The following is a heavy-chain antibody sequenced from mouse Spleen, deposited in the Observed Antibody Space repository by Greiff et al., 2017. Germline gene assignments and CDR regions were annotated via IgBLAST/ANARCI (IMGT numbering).Heavy chain of an antibody. CDR3: ARKDYGSSYAMDY. D-gene: IGHD1-1*01. Sequence: EVKLVESGGGLVKLGGSLKLSCAASGFTFSSYAMSWVRQTPEKRLEWVATISSGGGNTYYPDSVKGRFTISRDNAKNTLYLQMSSLKSEDTAMYYCARKDYGSSYAMDYWGQGTSVTVSS. CDR2: ISSGGGNT. CDR1: GFTFSSYA. V-gene: IGHV5-9*04. J-gene: IGHJ4*01.